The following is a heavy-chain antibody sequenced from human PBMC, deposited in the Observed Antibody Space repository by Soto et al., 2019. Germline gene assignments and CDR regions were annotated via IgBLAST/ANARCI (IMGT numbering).Heavy chain of an antibody. J-gene: IGHJ5*02. CDR3: ARGYSYGLRRGFDP. CDR2: ISAYNGNT. D-gene: IGHD5-18*01. Sequence: ASVKVSCKASGYTFTSYGISWVRQAPRQGLEWKGRISAYNGNTKYAQKLQGRVTLTTDSSTSTAYMELRSLRSDDTAVYYCARGYSYGLRRGFDPWGQGTLVTVSS. V-gene: IGHV1-18*01. CDR1: GYTFTSYG.